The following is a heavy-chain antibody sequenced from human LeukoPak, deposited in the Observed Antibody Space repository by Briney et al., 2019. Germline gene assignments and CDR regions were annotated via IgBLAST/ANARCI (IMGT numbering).Heavy chain of an antibody. CDR3: ARELGV. CDR2: IWPDGSNE. D-gene: IGHD3-16*01. V-gene: IGHV3-33*08. CDR1: GFTFTTYA. Sequence: PGGSLRLSCAASGFTFTTYALTWVRQAPGKGLEWVAAIWPDGSNEYYANSVKGRFFISRDNSKNTLYLQMNSLRVDDTAVYYCARELGVWGQGTLVTVSS. J-gene: IGHJ4*02.